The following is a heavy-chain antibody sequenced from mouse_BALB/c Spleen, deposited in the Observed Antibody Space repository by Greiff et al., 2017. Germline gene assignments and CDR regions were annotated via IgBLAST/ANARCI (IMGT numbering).Heavy chain of an antibody. CDR3: ARGFDYLDY. J-gene: IGHJ2*01. V-gene: IGHV5-6-5*01. Sequence: EVKLMESGGGLVKPGGSLKLSCAASGFTFSSYAMSWVRQTPEKRLEWVASISSGGSTYYPDSVKGRFTISRDNARNILYLQMSSLRSEDTAMYYCARGFDYLDYWGQGTTLTVSS. CDR1: GFTFSSYA. CDR2: ISSGGST.